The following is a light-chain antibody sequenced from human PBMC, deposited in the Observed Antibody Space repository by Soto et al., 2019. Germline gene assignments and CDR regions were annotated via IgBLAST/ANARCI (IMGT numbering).Light chain of an antibody. CDR3: QQSATTPPT. CDR1: QSISSSY. CDR2: ATY. J-gene: IGKJ1*01. Sequence: DIQMTQSPSSLSASVGDRVTITCRASQSISSSYLNWYQQKPGKAPNLLIYATYSLQSGDPSRFSGSGSGTDFTLTISSLQPEDFATDYCQQSATTPPTFGQGNKVEIK. V-gene: IGKV1-39*01.